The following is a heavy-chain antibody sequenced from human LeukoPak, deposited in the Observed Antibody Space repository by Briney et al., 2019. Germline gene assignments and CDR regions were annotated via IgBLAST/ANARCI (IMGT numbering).Heavy chain of an antibody. CDR3: AREATYYYDSSGSTHLLGDAFDI. J-gene: IGHJ3*02. CDR1: GFTFSSYA. V-gene: IGHV3-23*01. Sequence: GGSLTLSCAASGFTFSSYAMSWVRQAPGKGLEWVSAISGSGGSTYYTDSVKGRFTISRDNSKNTLYLQMNSLRAEDTAVYYCAREATYYYDSSGSTHLLGDAFDIWGQGTMVTVSS. D-gene: IGHD3-22*01. CDR2: ISGSGGST.